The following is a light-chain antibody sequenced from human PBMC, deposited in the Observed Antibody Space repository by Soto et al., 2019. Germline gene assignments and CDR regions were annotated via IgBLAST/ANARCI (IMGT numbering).Light chain of an antibody. V-gene: IGKV1-5*03. CDR3: QQYESYPLT. Sequence: DIQMTQSPSTLSASVGDRVTITCRASKSISNWLAWYQEKPGKAPKLLIYKASSLHSGVPSRFSGSGSGTEFTLTISSLQPDDFATYYCQQYESYPLTFGGGTKVEIK. CDR1: KSISNW. CDR2: KAS. J-gene: IGKJ4*01.